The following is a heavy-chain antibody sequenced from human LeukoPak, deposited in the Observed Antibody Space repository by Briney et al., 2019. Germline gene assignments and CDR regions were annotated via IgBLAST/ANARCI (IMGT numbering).Heavy chain of an antibody. J-gene: IGHJ4*02. CDR2: IRHSDGST. CDR3: AKGLERESRLDS. Sequence: GGSLRLSCAASGFSFGTYTMYWVRQAPGKGLEWVSGIRHSDGSTYYADSVTGRFTISSDISKDTLYQQMNSLRAEDTALYYCAKGLERESRLDSWGQGTLVTVSS. D-gene: IGHD1-1*01. CDR1: GFSFGTYT. V-gene: IGHV3-23*01.